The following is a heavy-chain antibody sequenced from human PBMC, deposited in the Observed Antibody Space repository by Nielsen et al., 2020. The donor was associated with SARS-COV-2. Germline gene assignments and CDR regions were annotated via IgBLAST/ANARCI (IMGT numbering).Heavy chain of an antibody. V-gene: IGHV4-34*01. CDR2: INHSGST. CDR1: GGSFSGYY. Sequence: SETLSLTCAVYGGSFSGYYWSWIRQPPGKGLEWIGEINHSGSTNYNPSLKSRVTISVDTSKNQFSLKLSSVTAADTAVYYCASQWYSSTSGGDYWGQGTLVTVSS. CDR3: ASQWYSSTSGGDY. D-gene: IGHD6-6*01. J-gene: IGHJ4*02.